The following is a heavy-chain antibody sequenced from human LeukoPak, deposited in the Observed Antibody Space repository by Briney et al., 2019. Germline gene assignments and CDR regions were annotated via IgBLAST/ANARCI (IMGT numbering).Heavy chain of an antibody. CDR2: ISYDGSNK. J-gene: IGHJ5*02. CDR1: GFTFSSYA. V-gene: IGHV3-30*04. D-gene: IGHD3-22*01. CDR3: ARDRRVYYYDSSGYGKINWFDP. Sequence: PGGSLRLSCAASGFTFSSYAMHWVRQAPGKGLEWVAVISYDGSNKYYADPVKGRFTISRDNSKNTLYLQMNSLRAEDTAVYYCARDRRVYYYDSSGYGKINWFDPWGQGTLVTVSS.